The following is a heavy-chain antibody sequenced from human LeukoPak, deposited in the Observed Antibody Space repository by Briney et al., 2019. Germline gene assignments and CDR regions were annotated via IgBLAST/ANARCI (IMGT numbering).Heavy chain of an antibody. CDR3: AKDRSGYSSWYYYMDV. J-gene: IGHJ6*03. CDR2: IQNDESRT. D-gene: IGHD6-13*01. V-gene: IGHV3-30*02. Sequence: PGGSLRLSCAASGFAFSAYGMHWVRQAPGKGLEWVAYIQNDESRTHYTDSVKGRFTISRDISKRTLYLQMNRLRPEDTAVYYCAKDRSGYSSWYYYMDVWGKGTTVTVSS. CDR1: GFAFSAYG.